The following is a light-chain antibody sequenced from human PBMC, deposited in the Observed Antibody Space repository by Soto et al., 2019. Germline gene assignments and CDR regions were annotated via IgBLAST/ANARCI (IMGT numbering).Light chain of an antibody. CDR1: QTVRSN. Sequence: EIVMTQSPATLSMSPGERATLSCRASQTVRSNLAWYQQKPGQAPRLLIYGASTRATGIPARFSGSGSGTEFTLTISSLQSEDFALYYCLQYNNWPRTFGQGTKVEIK. CDR3: LQYNNWPRT. CDR2: GAS. V-gene: IGKV3-15*01. J-gene: IGKJ1*01.